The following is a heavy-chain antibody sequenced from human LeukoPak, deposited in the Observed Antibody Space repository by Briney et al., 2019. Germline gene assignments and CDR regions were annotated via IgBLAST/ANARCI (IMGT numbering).Heavy chain of an antibody. V-gene: IGHV3-30-3*01. J-gene: IGHJ4*02. CDR3: ARDSDSSGYLYYFDY. Sequence: PGGSLRLSCAASGFTSSSYAMHWVRQAPGKGLEWVAVISYDGSNKYYADSGKGRFTISRANSKNTLYLQMNSLRAEDTAVYYCARDSDSSGYLYYFDYWGQGTLVTVSS. D-gene: IGHD3-22*01. CDR2: ISYDGSNK. CDR1: GFTSSSYA.